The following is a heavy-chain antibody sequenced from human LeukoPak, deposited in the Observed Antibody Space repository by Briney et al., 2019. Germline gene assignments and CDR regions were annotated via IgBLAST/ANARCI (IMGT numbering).Heavy chain of an antibody. Sequence: ASVKVSCKASGYTFTSYGISWVRQAPGQGLEWMGWISAYNGNTNYAQKLQGRVTMTTDTSTSTHYMELRRLRPDDTAVYYCARVHVWGSYRVSGPLGYWGQRTMVTVSS. V-gene: IGHV1-18*01. CDR1: GYTFTSYG. CDR3: ARVHVWGSYRVSGPLGY. CDR2: ISAYNGNT. J-gene: IGHJ4*02. D-gene: IGHD3-16*02.